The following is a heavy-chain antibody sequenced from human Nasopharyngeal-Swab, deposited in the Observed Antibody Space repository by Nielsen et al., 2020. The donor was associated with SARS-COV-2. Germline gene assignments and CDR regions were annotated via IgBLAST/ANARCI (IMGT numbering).Heavy chain of an antibody. CDR1: GYRFNSYW. V-gene: IGHV5-51*01. CDR2: IYPGDSDT. Sequence: GGSLRLSCKGSGYRFNSYWIGWVRQMPGKGLEWMGIIYPGDSDTRYSPSFQGQVTISADKSISTAYLQWSSLKASDTAMYYCVSTVITTGGADYWGQGTLVTVSS. CDR3: VSTVITTGGADY. J-gene: IGHJ4*02. D-gene: IGHD4-17*01.